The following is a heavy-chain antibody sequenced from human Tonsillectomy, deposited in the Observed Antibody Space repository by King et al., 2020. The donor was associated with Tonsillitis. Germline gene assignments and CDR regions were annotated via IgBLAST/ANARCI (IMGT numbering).Heavy chain of an antibody. CDR3: AGGKPRGIMITFGGHYMDV. J-gene: IGHJ6*03. CDR1: GGSIASGGYY. Sequence: QLQESGPGLVKPSQTLSLTCTVSGGSIASGGYYWSWIRQHPGKGLEWIGYIYYSGSTYYNPSLKSLVTISVDTSKNQFSLKLRSVTAADTAVYFCAGGKPRGIMITFGGHYMDVWGKGTTVTVSS. D-gene: IGHD3-16*01. CDR2: IYYSGST. V-gene: IGHV4-31*01.